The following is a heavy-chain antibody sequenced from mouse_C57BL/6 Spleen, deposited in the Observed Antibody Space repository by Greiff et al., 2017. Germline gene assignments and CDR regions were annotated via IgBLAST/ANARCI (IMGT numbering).Heavy chain of an antibody. CDR1: GFTFSDYY. J-gene: IGHJ4*01. CDR2: ISNGGGST. V-gene: IGHV5-12*01. CDR3: ARQGGYDNYAMDY. Sequence: EVQGVESGGGLVQPGGSLKLSCAASGFTFSDYYMYWVRQTPEKRLEWVAYISNGGGSTYYPDTVKGRFTISRDNAKNTLYLQMSRLKSEDTAMYYCARQGGYDNYAMDYWGPGTSVTVSS. D-gene: IGHD2-2*01.